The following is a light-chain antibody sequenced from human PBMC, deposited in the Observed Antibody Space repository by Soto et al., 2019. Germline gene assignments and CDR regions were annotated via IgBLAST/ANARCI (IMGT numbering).Light chain of an antibody. CDR3: HQYGTSPRT. Sequence: EVVLTQSPGTLSLSPGEGATLSYRASQSISNNYLAWYQQKPGQAPRLLMYGASSRATGIPDRFSGSGSGTDFTLTISRLEPEDFAVYYCHQYGTSPRTFGQGTKVEVK. CDR2: GAS. J-gene: IGKJ1*01. V-gene: IGKV3-20*01. CDR1: QSISNNY.